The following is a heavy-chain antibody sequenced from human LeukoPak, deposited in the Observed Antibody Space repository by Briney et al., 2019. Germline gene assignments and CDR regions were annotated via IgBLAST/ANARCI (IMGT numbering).Heavy chain of an antibody. CDR1: GFTFSSYE. Sequence: GGSLSLSCAASGFTFSSYEMNWVRQAPGKGLEWVSYISSSGSTIYYADSVKGRFTISRDNAKNSLYLQMNSLRAEDTAVYYCARNWLLFEGSYYYYGMDVWGQGTTVTVSS. D-gene: IGHD2-2*01. CDR2: ISSSGSTI. J-gene: IGHJ6*02. V-gene: IGHV3-48*03. CDR3: ARNWLLFEGSYYYYGMDV.